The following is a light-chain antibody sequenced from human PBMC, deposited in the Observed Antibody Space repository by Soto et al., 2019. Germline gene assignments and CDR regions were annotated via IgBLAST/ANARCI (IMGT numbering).Light chain of an antibody. V-gene: IGLV1-51*01. J-gene: IGLJ1*01. CDR2: DNN. CDR3: GTWDSSLGLYV. Sequence: QSVLTQLPSVSAAPGQKVTISCSGSSSNIGNNYVSWYQHLPGTAPKFLIYDNNKRPSGIPDRFSGSKSGTSATLGITGLQTGDEADYYCGTWDSSLGLYVFGTRTKVTVL. CDR1: SSNIGNNY.